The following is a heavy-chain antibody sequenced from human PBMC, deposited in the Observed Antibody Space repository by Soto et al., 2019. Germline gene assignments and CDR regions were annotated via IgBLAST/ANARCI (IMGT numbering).Heavy chain of an antibody. Sequence: SPRLSWGASACDIGSYAVDWLLQAPGKGLEWIAYVNIGGSPILYGDSVKGRFSISRDDARGSVHLQMNSLRVEDTAVYYCARAVCGAGACNEALAYWGKGTVVTVSS. CDR2: VNIGGSPI. V-gene: IGHV3-48*03. D-gene: IGHD2-21*01. CDR1: ACDIGSYA. CDR3: ARAVCGAGACNEALAY. J-gene: IGHJ4*03.